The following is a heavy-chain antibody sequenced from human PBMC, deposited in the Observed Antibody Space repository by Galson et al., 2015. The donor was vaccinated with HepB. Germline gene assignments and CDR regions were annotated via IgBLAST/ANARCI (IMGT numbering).Heavy chain of an antibody. V-gene: IGHV6-1*01. J-gene: IGHJ6*02. CDR2: TYYRSKWYN. Sequence: CAISGDSVSSNIAAWNWIRQSPSRGLEWLGRTYYRSKWYNDYAVSVKSRITINPDTSKNQVSLQLNSVTPEDTAMYYCARAGLYSGDYYYYYGMDVWGQGTTVTVSS. D-gene: IGHD5-12*01. CDR3: ARAGLYSGDYYYYYGMDV. CDR1: GDSVSSNIAA.